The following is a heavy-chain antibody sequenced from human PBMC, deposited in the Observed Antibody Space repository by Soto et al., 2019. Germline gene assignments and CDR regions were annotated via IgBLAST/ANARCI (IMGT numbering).Heavy chain of an antibody. J-gene: IGHJ4*02. V-gene: IGHV4-38-2*01. Sequence: SETLSLTCAVSGHSISSGDYWGWIRQPPGKGLEWIGNVYHSGSTYYNPSLKSRVTISVDTSKNQFSLKLSSVTAADTAVYFGARISLDCCSSYYFDSWGQGTLFTVSS. D-gene: IGHD2-2*01. CDR2: VYHSGST. CDR1: GHSISSGDY. CDR3: ARISLDCCSSYYFDS.